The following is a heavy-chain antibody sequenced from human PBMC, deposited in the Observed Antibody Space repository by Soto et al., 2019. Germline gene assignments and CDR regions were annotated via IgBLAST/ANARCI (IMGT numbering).Heavy chain of an antibody. CDR1: GFTFSSYA. CDR2: ISYDGSNK. CDR3: ARDLARRTQYYYDSSGYTPYFQH. V-gene: IGHV3-30-3*01. J-gene: IGHJ1*01. D-gene: IGHD3-22*01. Sequence: GGSLRLSCAASGFTFSSYAMHWVRQAPGKGLEWVAVISYDGSNKYYADSVKGRFTISRDNSKNTLYLQMNSLRAEDTAVYYCARDLARRTQYYYDSSGYTPYFQHWGQGTLVTVSS.